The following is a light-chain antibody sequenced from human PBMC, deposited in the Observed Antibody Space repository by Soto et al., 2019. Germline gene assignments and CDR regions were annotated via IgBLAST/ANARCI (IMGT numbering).Light chain of an antibody. CDR3: CSYAGSNAVL. CDR2: EGN. J-gene: IGLJ2*01. CDR1: SSDIGSFDL. V-gene: IGLV2-23*01. Sequence: QSALTQPASVSGSPGQSITISCTGPSSDIGSFDLVSWYQHRPGKAPKLMIFEGNERPSGVSSRFSGSKSRNTASLTISGLQAEDEADYYCCSYAGSNAVLFGGGTKLTVL.